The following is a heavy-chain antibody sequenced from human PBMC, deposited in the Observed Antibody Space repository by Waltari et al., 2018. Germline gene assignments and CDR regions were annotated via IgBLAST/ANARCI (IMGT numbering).Heavy chain of an antibody. CDR1: GGSIRRSGSS. Sequence: QLQLQESGPGLVQPSETLSPSCTVPGGSIRRSGSSWGWIRRPPGKGLEWIGSISYSGITYYNTSLMSRVTISVDTSKNQFSLKLTSVIAAETAVFYCARFSKSANWIDPWGQGTLVTVSS. D-gene: IGHD3-3*02. CDR2: ISYSGIT. CDR3: ARFSKSANWIDP. V-gene: IGHV4-39*01. J-gene: IGHJ5*02.